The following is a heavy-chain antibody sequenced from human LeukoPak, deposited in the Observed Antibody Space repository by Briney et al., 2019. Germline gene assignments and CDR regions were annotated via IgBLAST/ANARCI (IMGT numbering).Heavy chain of an antibody. CDR2: ISSSSSYI. V-gene: IGHV3-21*01. CDR3: AREHYYDSSGYPTFFDY. J-gene: IGHJ4*02. Sequence: PGGSLRLSCAASGFTFSSYSMNWVRQAPGKGLEWVSSISSSSSYIYYADSVKGRFTISRDNSKNTLYLQMNSLRAEDTAVYYCAREHYYDSSGYPTFFDYWGQGTLVTVSS. D-gene: IGHD3-22*01. CDR1: GFTFSSYS.